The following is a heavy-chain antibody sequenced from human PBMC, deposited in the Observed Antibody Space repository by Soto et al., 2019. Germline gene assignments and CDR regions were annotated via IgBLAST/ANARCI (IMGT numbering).Heavy chain of an antibody. CDR3: AKENLSTSCCNWFDP. CDR1: GFIFSSYA. CDR2: ISGSGGST. J-gene: IGHJ5*02. Sequence: GGSLRLSCAASGFIFSSYAMSWVRQAPGKGLEWVSSISGSGGSTYYADSVKGRFTISRDNSKNTLYLQMNSLRAEDTAVYYCAKENLSTSCCNWFDPWGQGTLATVSS. V-gene: IGHV3-23*01. D-gene: IGHD2-2*01.